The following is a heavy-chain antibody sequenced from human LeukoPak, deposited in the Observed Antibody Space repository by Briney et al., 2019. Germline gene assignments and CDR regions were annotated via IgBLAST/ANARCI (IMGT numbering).Heavy chain of an antibody. CDR1: GFTFSDHY. Sequence: QPGGSPRLSCAASGFTFSDHYMDWVRQAPGKGLEWVGRTRNKTNSYTTEYAASVKGRFTISRDDSKNSLYLQMNSLKTEDTAVYYCARVYGFDAFDIWGQGTMVTVSS. CDR3: ARVYGFDAFDI. D-gene: IGHD3-3*01. J-gene: IGHJ3*02. V-gene: IGHV3-72*01. CDR2: TRNKTNSYTT.